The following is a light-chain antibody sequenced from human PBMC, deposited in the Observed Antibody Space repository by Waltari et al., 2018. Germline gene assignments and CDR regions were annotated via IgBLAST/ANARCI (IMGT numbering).Light chain of an antibody. J-gene: IGLJ3*02. Sequence: HSALPQSASVSGSPGQSITIPCTGTNSDIGTYDYVSWFQQLPGKAPKLIIYDVRNRPLGISNRFSGSKSGITASLSISGLLAEDEAYYYCSSYTSSSTWVFGGGTKLTVL. V-gene: IGLV2-14*03. CDR3: SSYTSSSTWV. CDR1: NSDIGTYDY. CDR2: DVR.